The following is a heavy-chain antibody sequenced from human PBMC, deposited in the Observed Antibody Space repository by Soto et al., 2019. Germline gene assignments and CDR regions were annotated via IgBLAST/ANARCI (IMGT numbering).Heavy chain of an antibody. V-gene: IGHV3-23*01. CDR2: ISGSGGRT. CDR1: GFSFSTYA. CDR3: AKEEYSSGFFDY. J-gene: IGHJ4*02. D-gene: IGHD6-19*01. Sequence: GGSLRLSCAAFGFSFSTYAMSWVRQAPGRGLEWVSAISGSGGRTHYADSVKGRFTISRDNSKNTLYLQMNSLSAEDTAVYYCAKEEYSSGFFDYWGQGTLVTVSS.